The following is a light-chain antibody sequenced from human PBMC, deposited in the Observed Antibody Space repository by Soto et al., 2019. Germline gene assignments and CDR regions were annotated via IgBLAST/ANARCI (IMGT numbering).Light chain of an antibody. Sequence: EVVLTQSPGTLSLSPGERVTILFLASQSVSSTSLAWYQQKPGQAPRLLIYDASNRATGIPARFSGSGSGTDFTLTISSLEPEDFAVYYCQQRSNWPPDPFGQGTRLEIK. CDR3: QQRSNWPPDP. J-gene: IGKJ5*01. CDR2: DAS. CDR1: QSVSSTS. V-gene: IGKV3-11*01.